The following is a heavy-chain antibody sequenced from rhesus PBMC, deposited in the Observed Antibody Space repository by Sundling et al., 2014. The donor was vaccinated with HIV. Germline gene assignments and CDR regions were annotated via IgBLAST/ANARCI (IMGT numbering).Heavy chain of an antibody. V-gene: IGHV1-198*02. CDR2: IVPLLGVT. Sequence: QVQLVQSGAEVKRPGASVKVSCKASGFTFDSYAISWVRQAPGQGLEWMGGIVPLLGVTDYAQKFQGRVTITADTSTSTAYMELSSLRSEDTAVYYCARGSREYLDWLLYFGGLDSWGRRVVVTVSS. D-gene: IGHD3-3*01. CDR1: GFTFDSYA. CDR3: ARGSREYLDWLLYFGGLDS. J-gene: IGHJ6*01.